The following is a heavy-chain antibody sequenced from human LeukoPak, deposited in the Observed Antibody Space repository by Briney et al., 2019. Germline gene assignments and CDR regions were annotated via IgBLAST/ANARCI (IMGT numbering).Heavy chain of an antibody. CDR2: IRSKAYGGTT. J-gene: IGHJ4*02. CDR1: GFTFSNYG. V-gene: IGHV3-49*04. Sequence: GGSLRLSCAASGFTFSNYGMNWVRQAPGKGLEWVTFIRSKAYGGTTEYAASVKGRFTISRDDSKSIAYLQMNSLKTEDTAVYYCTRGRSYFDYWGQGTLVTVSS. CDR3: TRGRSYFDY.